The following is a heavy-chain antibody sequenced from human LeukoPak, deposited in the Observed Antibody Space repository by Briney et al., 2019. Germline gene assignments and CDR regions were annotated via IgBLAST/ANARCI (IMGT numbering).Heavy chain of an antibody. Sequence: SETLSLTCTVSGVSISTYYWSWIRQPAGKALEWIGRIYTSGSTNYNPSLKSRVTMSVDTSKNQFSLKLTSVTAADTAVYSCARVGSTEYFDLWGRGTLVTVSS. CDR3: ARVGSTEYFDL. CDR2: IYTSGST. J-gene: IGHJ2*01. V-gene: IGHV4-4*07. D-gene: IGHD1-26*01. CDR1: GVSISTYY.